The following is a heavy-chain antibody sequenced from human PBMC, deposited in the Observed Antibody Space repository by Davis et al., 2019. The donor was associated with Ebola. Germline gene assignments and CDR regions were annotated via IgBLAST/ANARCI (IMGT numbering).Heavy chain of an antibody. D-gene: IGHD3-16*01. V-gene: IGHV3-23*01. Sequence: GGSLRLSCSASGFIFSTYVMSWVRQAPGKGLEWVSTYGTSADTYYADSVKGRFTTSRDNSKNTVYLQMNSLRAEDTAVYYCSKDGMGGYWGHGTLVTVSS. CDR2: GTSADT. CDR1: GFIFSTYV. J-gene: IGHJ4*01. CDR3: SKDGMGGY.